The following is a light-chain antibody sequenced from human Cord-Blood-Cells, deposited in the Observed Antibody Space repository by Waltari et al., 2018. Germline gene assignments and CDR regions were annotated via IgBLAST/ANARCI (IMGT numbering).Light chain of an antibody. J-gene: IGKJ2*01. Sequence: ELVLTQSQGTLSLSPGERATLSCRASQSVSSSYLAWYQQKPGQAPRLLIYGASSRATGIPDRFSGSGSGTDFTLTISRLEPEDFAVYYCQQYGSSPPYTFGQGTKLEIK. CDR2: GAS. CDR1: QSVSSSY. CDR3: QQYGSSPPYT. V-gene: IGKV3-20*01.